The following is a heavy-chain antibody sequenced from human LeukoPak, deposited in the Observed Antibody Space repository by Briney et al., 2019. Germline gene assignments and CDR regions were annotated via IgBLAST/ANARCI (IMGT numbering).Heavy chain of an antibody. D-gene: IGHD3-10*01. CDR3: ARGCALLWFWELFYYYMVV. CDR1: GYTFTSYD. Sequence: ASVKVSCKASGYTFTSYDINWVRQATGQGLEWMGWMNPNSGNTAYAQKFQGRVTMTRNTSINTAYMELSSLRSEDTAVYYCARGCALLWFWELFYYYMVVWGKGAKVTIS. J-gene: IGHJ6*03. CDR2: MNPNSGNT. V-gene: IGHV1-8*01.